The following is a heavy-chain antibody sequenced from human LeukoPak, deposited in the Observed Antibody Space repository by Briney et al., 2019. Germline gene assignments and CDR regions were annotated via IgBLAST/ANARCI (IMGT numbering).Heavy chain of an antibody. D-gene: IGHD2-15*01. J-gene: IGHJ5*02. Sequence: ASVKVSCKASGYTFTGYYMHWVRQAPGQGLEWMGWINPNSGGTNYAQKFQGRVTMTRNTSISTAYMELSSLRSEDTAVYYCARGYSRGRGVRFDPWGQGTLVTVSS. CDR1: GYTFTGYY. CDR2: INPNSGGT. CDR3: ARGYSRGRGVRFDP. V-gene: IGHV1-2*02.